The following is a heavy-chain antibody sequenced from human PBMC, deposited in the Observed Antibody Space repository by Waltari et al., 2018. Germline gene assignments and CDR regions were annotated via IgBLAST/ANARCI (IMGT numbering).Heavy chain of an antibody. CDR1: GGSFSGYY. Sequence: QVQLQQWGAGLLKPSETLSLTCAVYGGSFSGYYWSWIRQPPGKGLEWIGEINHSGSTNYNPSLKSRVTISVDTSKNQFSLKLSSVTAADTAVYYCAREGATVVTRDAFDIWGQGTMATVSS. CDR2: INHSGST. D-gene: IGHD4-17*01. V-gene: IGHV4-34*01. CDR3: AREGATVVTRDAFDI. J-gene: IGHJ3*02.